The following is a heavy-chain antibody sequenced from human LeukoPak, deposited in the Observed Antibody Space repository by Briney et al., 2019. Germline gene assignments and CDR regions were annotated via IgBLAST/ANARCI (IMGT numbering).Heavy chain of an antibody. CDR2: FDPEDGET. V-gene: IGHV1-24*01. J-gene: IGHJ6*03. CDR3: ATYYYDSSGSGYYYYMDV. CDR1: GYTLTELS. Sequence: GASVKVSCKVSGYTLTELSMHWVRQAPGKGLEWMGGFDPEDGETIYAQKFQGRVTITADKSTSTAYMELSSLRSEDTAVYYCATYYYDSSGSGYYYYMDVWGKGTTVTVSS. D-gene: IGHD3-22*01.